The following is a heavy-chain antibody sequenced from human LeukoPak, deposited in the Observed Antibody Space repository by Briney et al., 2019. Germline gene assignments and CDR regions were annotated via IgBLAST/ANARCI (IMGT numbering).Heavy chain of an antibody. CDR3: ATGGEQYYDY. V-gene: IGHV3-74*01. D-gene: IGHD1/OR15-1a*01. J-gene: IGHJ4*02. CDR1: GLTFRNYW. Sequence: TGGSLRLSCAASGLTFRNYWMHWVRQAPGKGLMWLSRITSDGSDTIYADSGKGRFTISRDNAKNTVYLQMNSLSAEDTAVYYCATGGEQYYDYWGQGTLVTVSS. CDR2: ITSDGSDT.